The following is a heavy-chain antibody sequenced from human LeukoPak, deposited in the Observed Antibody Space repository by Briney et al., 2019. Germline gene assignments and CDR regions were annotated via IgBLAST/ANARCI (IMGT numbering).Heavy chain of an antibody. J-gene: IGHJ4*02. D-gene: IGHD2-15*01. V-gene: IGHV4-59*01. CDR2: IYYSGST. CDR1: GGSISSYY. Sequence: SETLSLTCTVSGGSISSYYWSWIRQPPGKGVEWVGYIYYSGSTSYNPSLKSRVTMSVDTSENQVSLKLTSVTAADTAVYYCATARIKLPSSPFDYWGQGALVTVSS. CDR3: ATARIKLPSSPFDY.